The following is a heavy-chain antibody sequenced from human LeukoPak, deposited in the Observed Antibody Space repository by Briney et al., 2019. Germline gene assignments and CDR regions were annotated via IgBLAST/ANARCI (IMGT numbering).Heavy chain of an antibody. CDR1: GFTFSSYS. J-gene: IGHJ5*02. V-gene: IGHV3-21*01. CDR2: ISSSSSYI. Sequence: AGGSLRLSCAASGFTFSSYSMNWVRQAPGKGLEWVSSISSSSSYIYYADSVKGRFTISRDNAKNSLYLQMNSLRAEDTAVYYCARGRFLEWLSQIAWFDPWGQGTLVTVSS. CDR3: ARGRFLEWLSQIAWFDP. D-gene: IGHD3-3*01.